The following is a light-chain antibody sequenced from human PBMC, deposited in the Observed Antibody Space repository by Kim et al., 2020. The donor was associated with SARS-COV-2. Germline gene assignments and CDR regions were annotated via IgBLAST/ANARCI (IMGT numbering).Light chain of an antibody. CDR2: DAS. CDR1: QSVRSNY. J-gene: IGKJ2*01. CDR3: QQYGMSPYT. Sequence: LSPGERVTLSCKASQSVRSNYLAWYQQKPGQTPRLLIYDASNRATGIPDRFSGSGSGTDFTLTISRLEPEDFAVYYCQQYGMSPYTFGQGTKLEI. V-gene: IGKV3-20*01.